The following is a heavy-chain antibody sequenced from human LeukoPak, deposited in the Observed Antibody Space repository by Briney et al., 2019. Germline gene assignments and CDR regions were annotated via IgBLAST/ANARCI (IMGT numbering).Heavy chain of an antibody. V-gene: IGHV3-23*01. Sequence: GGSLRLSCATSGFTSSSYAMSWVRQAPGKGLEWVSGISGSGGRTYYADSVKGRFTISRDNAKNSLYLQMNSLRAEDTAVYYCARVYYYDSSGYSGQDAFDIWGQGTMVTVSS. CDR2: ISGSGGRT. D-gene: IGHD3-22*01. J-gene: IGHJ3*02. CDR1: GFTSSSYA. CDR3: ARVYYYDSSGYSGQDAFDI.